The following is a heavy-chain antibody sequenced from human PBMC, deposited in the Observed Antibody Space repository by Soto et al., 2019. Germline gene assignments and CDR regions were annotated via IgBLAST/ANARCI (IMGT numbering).Heavy chain of an antibody. CDR2: IYYSGST. D-gene: IGHD4-17*01. J-gene: IGHJ6*02. V-gene: IGHV4-39*01. Sequence: PSLTCTVSGGSISSSSYYWGWIRQPPGKGLEWIGSIYYSGSTYYNPSLKSRVTISVDTPKNQFSLKLSSVTAADTAVYYCARRDYGDPGYGMDVWGQGTTVTVSS. CDR1: GGSISSSSYY. CDR3: ARRDYGDPGYGMDV.